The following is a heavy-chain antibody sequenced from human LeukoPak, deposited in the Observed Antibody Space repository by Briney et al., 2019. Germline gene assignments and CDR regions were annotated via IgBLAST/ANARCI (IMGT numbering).Heavy chain of an antibody. J-gene: IGHJ5*02. D-gene: IGHD3-10*01. CDR2: IIPILGIA. CDR3: ARGSSGSYREKNWFDP. V-gene: IGHV1-69*04. Sequence: RAASAKVSCKASGGTFSSYAISWVRQAPGQGLEWMGRIIPILGIANYAQKFQGRVTITADKSTSTAYMELSSLRSEDTAVYYCARGSSGSYREKNWFDPWGQGTLVTVSS. CDR1: GGTFSSYA.